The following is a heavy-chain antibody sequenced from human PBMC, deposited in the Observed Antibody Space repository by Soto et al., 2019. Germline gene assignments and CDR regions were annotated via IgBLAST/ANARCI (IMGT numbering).Heavy chain of an antibody. CDR3: AKGRGGKTVANFGMDV. CDR2: ISPFGGAT. V-gene: IGHV1-46*01. J-gene: IGHJ6*02. D-gene: IGHD3-16*01. CDR1: SESVSIDY. Sequence: APVKVSSAASSESVSIDYLHWVRQAPGQWFEWLGLISPFGGATAYAQRFKGRVTVTMDKSSTSFYLELSSLRSDDTAVYYCAKGRGGKTVANFGMDVWGQGVTVTVSS.